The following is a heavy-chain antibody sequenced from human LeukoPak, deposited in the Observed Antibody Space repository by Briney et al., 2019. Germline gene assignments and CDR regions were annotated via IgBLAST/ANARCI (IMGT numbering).Heavy chain of an antibody. CDR2: INQDGSVK. J-gene: IGHJ4*02. CDR1: GYTFSNYW. CDR3: AKDLRAYDILTGSGGRGY. Sequence: GGSLRLSCAASGYTFSNYWMSWVRQAPGKGLEWVANINQDGSVKFYVWSVKGRFTISRDNAKNSLYLQMNSLRAEDMALYYCAKDLRAYDILTGSGGRGYWGQGTLVTVSS. V-gene: IGHV3-7*03. D-gene: IGHD3-9*01.